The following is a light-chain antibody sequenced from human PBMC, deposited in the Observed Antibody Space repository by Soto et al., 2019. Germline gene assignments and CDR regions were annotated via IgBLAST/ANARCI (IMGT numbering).Light chain of an antibody. V-gene: IGLV2-14*01. Sequence: QSVLTQPASVSGSPGQSITISCTGTRSDVGSYNYVSWYQQHQGKAPKLMIYEVSNRPSGVSNRFSGSKSGNTASLTISGLQAADEADYYCSSYTSNNTLYVFGTGTKVTVL. CDR3: SSYTSNNTLYV. CDR1: RSDVGSYNY. CDR2: EVS. J-gene: IGLJ1*01.